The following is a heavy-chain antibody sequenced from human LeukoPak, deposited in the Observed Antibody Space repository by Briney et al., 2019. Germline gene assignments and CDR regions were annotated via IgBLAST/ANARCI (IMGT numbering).Heavy chain of an antibody. J-gene: IGHJ3*01. V-gene: IGHV3-23*01. CDR3: AKDLRSGWYPLLV. Sequence: GGSLRLSCAASGSTFSSYAMSWIRQAPGKGLEWVSAISGSGGSTYYADSVKGRFTISRDNSKNTLYLQMNSLRAEDTAVYYCAKDLRSGWYPLLVWGQGTMVTVSS. D-gene: IGHD6-19*01. CDR1: GSTFSSYA. CDR2: ISGSGGST.